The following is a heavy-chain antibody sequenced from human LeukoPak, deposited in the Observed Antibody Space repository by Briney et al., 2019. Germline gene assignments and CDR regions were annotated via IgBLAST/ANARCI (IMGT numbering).Heavy chain of an antibody. D-gene: IGHD6-19*01. V-gene: IGHV3-48*04. Sequence: GGSLRLSCAASGFTFSSYSMNWVRQAPGKGLEWVSYISSSRSTIYYADSVKGRFTISRDNAKNSLYLQMNSLRAEDTAVYYCASIAVAGTGVDYYYYGMDVWGQGTTVTVSS. CDR2: ISSSRSTI. CDR3: ASIAVAGTGVDYYYYGMDV. J-gene: IGHJ6*02. CDR1: GFTFSSYS.